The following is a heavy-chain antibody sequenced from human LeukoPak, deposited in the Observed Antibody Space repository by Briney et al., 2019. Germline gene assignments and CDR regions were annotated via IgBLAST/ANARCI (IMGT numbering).Heavy chain of an antibody. CDR1: GFTFSNYN. J-gene: IGHJ4*02. D-gene: IGHD1-26*01. CDR3: ARTRSKVGTPTFDY. Sequence: GGSLRLSCAASGFTFSNYNMNWVRQPPGKGLEWVSYITSRSSSIYYADSVKGRFPISRDNAQNSLYLEMNSLRDEDTAVYYCARTRSKVGTPTFDYWGQGTMVTVSS. V-gene: IGHV3-48*02. CDR2: ITSRSSSI.